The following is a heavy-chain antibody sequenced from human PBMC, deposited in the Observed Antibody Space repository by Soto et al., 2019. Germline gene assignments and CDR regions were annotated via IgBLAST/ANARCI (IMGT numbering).Heavy chain of an antibody. CDR1: GGSISSGSYS. CDR2: IFHSGNT. V-gene: IGHV4-30-2*01. J-gene: IGHJ4*02. D-gene: IGHD3-10*01. CDR3: ARGNYGSGGLFFDY. Sequence: QLLESGSGLVKPSQTLSLTCGVSGGSISSGSYSWSWIRQPPGKGLEWIGYIFHSGNTYYNPSLKSRVTISLDKSKNQFSLNLSSVTAADTAVYYCARGNYGSGGLFFDYWGQGTLVTVSS.